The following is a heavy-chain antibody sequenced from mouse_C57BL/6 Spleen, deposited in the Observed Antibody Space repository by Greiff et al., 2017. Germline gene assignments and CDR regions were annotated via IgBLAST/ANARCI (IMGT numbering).Heavy chain of an antibody. Sequence: EVQLQESGGGLVQPGGSMKLSCVASGFTFSNYWMNWVRQSPEKGLEWVAQIRLKSDNYATHYAESVKGRFTISRDDSKSSVYLQMNNLRAEDTGIYYCTGGVDDYEGAMDYWGQGTSVTVSS. CDR3: TGGVDDYEGAMDY. J-gene: IGHJ4*01. D-gene: IGHD2-4*01. CDR1: GFTFSNYW. V-gene: IGHV6-3*01. CDR2: IRLKSDNYAT.